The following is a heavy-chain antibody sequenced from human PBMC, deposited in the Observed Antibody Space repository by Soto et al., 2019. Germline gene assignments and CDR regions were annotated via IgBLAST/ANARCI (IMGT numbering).Heavy chain of an antibody. V-gene: IGHV3-7*03. D-gene: IGHD6-19*01. CDR1: GFTFSSYW. J-gene: IGHJ6*02. Sequence: GGSLRLSCAASGFTFSSYWMSWVRQAPGKGLEWVANIKQDGSEKYYVDSVKGRFTISRDNAKNSLYLQMNSLRAEDTAVYYCARDSSVFGGWAYYYYYGMDVWGQGTTVT. CDR3: ARDSSVFGGWAYYYYYGMDV. CDR2: IKQDGSEK.